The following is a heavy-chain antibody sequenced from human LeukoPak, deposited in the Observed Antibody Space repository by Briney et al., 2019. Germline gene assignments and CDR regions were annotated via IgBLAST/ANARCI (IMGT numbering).Heavy chain of an antibody. CDR3: AREDSGGVDY. D-gene: IGHD3-16*01. V-gene: IGHV3-53*01. CDR2: IYSGGST. J-gene: IGHJ4*02. Sequence: AGGSLRLSCAASGFTVSSNYMSWVRQAPGKGPEWVSVIYSGGSTYYADPVKGRFTISRDNSKNTLYLQMNSLRAEDTAVYYCAREDSGGVDYWGQGTLVTVSS. CDR1: GFTVSSNY.